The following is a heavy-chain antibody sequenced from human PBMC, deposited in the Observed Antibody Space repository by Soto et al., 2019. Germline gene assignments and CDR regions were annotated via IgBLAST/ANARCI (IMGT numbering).Heavy chain of an antibody. V-gene: IGHV3-21*01. D-gene: IGHD2-15*01. Sequence: GGSLRLSCVASGFTFRTYTMNWVRQAPGKGLEWVSGIRGFSPYTFYAESVKGRFTISRDNAKNSLYLQMHSLGVEATAVYYCARDRGYDAHDYYYNAMDVWGQGTTVTVSS. J-gene: IGHJ6*02. CDR2: IRGFSPYT. CDR1: GFTFRTYT. CDR3: ARDRGYDAHDYYYNAMDV.